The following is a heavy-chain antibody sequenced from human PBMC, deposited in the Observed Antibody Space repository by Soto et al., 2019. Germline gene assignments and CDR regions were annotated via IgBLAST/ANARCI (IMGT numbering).Heavy chain of an antibody. J-gene: IGHJ5*02. D-gene: IGHD3-10*01. CDR2: VHAGGSF. V-gene: IGHV4-4*07. Sequence: QAQLQVSGPGVVKPAETLSLICDVSGVPITDSYWSWIRQSPGKGLEWIGRVHAGGSFNYNPSLRRLAAISVDTSKSQVSLRLTSVTAADTAVYFCARENTPEMTRGWFAPWGQGTLVTVSS. CDR3: ARENTPEMTRGWFAP. CDR1: GVPITDSY.